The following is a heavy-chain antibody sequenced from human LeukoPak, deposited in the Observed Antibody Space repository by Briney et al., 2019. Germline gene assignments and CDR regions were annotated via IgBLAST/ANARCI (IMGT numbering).Heavy chain of an antibody. V-gene: IGHV4-30-2*01. CDR3: ARGSVAAAGL. D-gene: IGHD6-13*01. Sequence: PSETLSLTCTVSGGSISSGGYYWSWIRQPPGKGLEWIGYIYHSGSTYYNPSLKSRVTISVDRSKNQFSLKLSSVTAADTAVYYCARGSVAAAGLWGQGTLVTVSS. CDR1: GGSISSGGYY. CDR2: IYHSGST. J-gene: IGHJ4*02.